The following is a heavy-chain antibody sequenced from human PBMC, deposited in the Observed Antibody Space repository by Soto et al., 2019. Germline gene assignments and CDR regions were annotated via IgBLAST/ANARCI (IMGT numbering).Heavy chain of an antibody. Sequence: LSLHVTISDGSISKGDYYWGWIRQPPGKGLEWIGYIYYSGSTYYNPSLKSRVTISVDTSKNQFSLKLSSVTAADTAVYYCARDRRNGALGHWGQGTLVTVSS. CDR1: DGSISKGDYY. J-gene: IGHJ4*02. D-gene: IGHD1-26*01. CDR3: ARDRRNGALGH. V-gene: IGHV4-30-4*01. CDR2: IYYSGST.